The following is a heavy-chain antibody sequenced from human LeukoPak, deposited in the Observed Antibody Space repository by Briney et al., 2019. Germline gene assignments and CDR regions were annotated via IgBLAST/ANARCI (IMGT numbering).Heavy chain of an antibody. V-gene: IGHV3-30*04. CDR3: ARDIVATTSMDV. D-gene: IGHD5-12*01. Sequence: PGGSLRLSCAASGFTFSSYAMHWVRQAPGKGLEWVAVISYDGSNEYYADSVKGRFTISRDNSKSTLYLQMNSLRVEDTAVYYCARDIVATTSMDVWGKGTTVTISS. J-gene: IGHJ6*04. CDR1: GFTFSSYA. CDR2: ISYDGSNE.